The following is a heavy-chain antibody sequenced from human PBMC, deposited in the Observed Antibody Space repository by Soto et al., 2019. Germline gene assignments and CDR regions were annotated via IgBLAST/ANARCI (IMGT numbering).Heavy chain of an antibody. D-gene: IGHD6-13*01. CDR2: IIPIFGTA. Sequence: ASVKVSCKASGGTFSSYAISWVRQAPGQGLEWMGGIIPIFGTANYAQKFQGRVTITADKSTSTAYMELSSLRSEDTAVYYCARAQYSSSWQNFQHWGQGTLVTVSS. V-gene: IGHV1-69*06. CDR3: ARAQYSSSWQNFQH. J-gene: IGHJ1*01. CDR1: GGTFSSYA.